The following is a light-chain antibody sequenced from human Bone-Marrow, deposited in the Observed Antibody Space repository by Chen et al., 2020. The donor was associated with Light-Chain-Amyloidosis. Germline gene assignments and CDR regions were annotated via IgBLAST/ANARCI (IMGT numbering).Light chain of an antibody. CDR2: DAS. J-gene: IGKJ1*01. CDR3: QQRSNWPRT. Sequence: EIVLTQSPATLSLSPGDRVTLSCRASQSVRFSLAWYQQKPGQAPRLLIYDASNRATGIPARFSGSGSMTDFTLTISSLEPEDFAVYYCQQRSNWPRTFGQGIKVDIK. V-gene: IGKV3-11*01. CDR1: QSVRFS.